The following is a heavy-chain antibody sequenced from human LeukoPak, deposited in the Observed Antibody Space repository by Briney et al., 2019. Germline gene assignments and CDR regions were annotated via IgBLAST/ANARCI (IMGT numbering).Heavy chain of an antibody. V-gene: IGHV3-23*01. CDR2: ISGSGGST. Sequence: GGSLRLSCAASGFTFSSYGMSWVRQAPGKGLEWVSAISGSGGSTYYAASVKGRFTISRDNSKTKVYLQMNSLRAEDTAVYYCTKDIGIVAHDASDIWGQGTMVTVSS. CDR1: GFTFSSYG. J-gene: IGHJ3*02. CDR3: TKDIGIVAHDASDI. D-gene: IGHD5-12*01.